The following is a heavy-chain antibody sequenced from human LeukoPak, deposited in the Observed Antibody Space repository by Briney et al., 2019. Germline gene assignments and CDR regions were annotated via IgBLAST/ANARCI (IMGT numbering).Heavy chain of an antibody. CDR2: IRGSGGST. D-gene: IGHD5-18*01. Sequence: GGSLRLSCAASGFTFSSYDMSWVRQAPGKGLEWVSAIRGSGGSTYYADSVKGRFTISRDNFQNTLILQMNNLKVEDTAVYYCAKVRVDTAMVDAFDIWGQGTRVVVSS. CDR1: GFTFSSYD. J-gene: IGHJ3*02. V-gene: IGHV3-23*01. CDR3: AKVRVDTAMVDAFDI.